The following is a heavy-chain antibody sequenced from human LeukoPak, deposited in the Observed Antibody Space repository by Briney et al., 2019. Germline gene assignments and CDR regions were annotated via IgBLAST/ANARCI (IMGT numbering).Heavy chain of an antibody. CDR2: IYYSGST. Sequence: SETLSLTCTVSGGSISSYYWSWIRQPPGKGLEWIGYIYYSGSTNYNPSLKSRVTISVDTSKNQFSLKLSSVTAADTAVYYCAXLRYCSSTSCFDYWGQGTLVTVSS. D-gene: IGHD2-2*01. CDR1: GGSISSYY. V-gene: IGHV4-59*08. CDR3: AXLRYCSSTSCFDY. J-gene: IGHJ4*02.